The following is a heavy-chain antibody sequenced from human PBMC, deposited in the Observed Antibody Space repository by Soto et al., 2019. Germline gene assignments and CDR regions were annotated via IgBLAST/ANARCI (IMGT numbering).Heavy chain of an antibody. J-gene: IGHJ3*02. D-gene: IGHD6-6*01. CDR3: ARPLNSSSYAFDI. V-gene: IGHV3-11*06. CDR2: ISSSGSDA. Sequence: GGSLRLSCVASGFIFGDYYMNWIRQSPGKGLEWLSYISSSGSDAKSADSLKGRFSISRDNAKNSVYLQMNSLRAEDTAVYYCARPLNSSSYAFDIWGQGTMVTVSS. CDR1: GFIFGDYY.